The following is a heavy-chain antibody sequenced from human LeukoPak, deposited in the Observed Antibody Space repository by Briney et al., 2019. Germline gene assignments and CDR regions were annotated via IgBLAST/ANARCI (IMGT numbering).Heavy chain of an antibody. D-gene: IGHD2-2*01. Sequence: SETLSLTCTVSGYSISSGYYWGWIRQPPGKGLEWIGEINHSGSTNYNPSLKSRVTISVDTSKNQFSLKLSSVTAADTAVYYCARGRTVVGYYYYMDVWGKGTTVTISS. CDR1: GYSISSGYY. V-gene: IGHV4-38-2*02. CDR3: ARGRTVVGYYYYMDV. J-gene: IGHJ6*03. CDR2: INHSGST.